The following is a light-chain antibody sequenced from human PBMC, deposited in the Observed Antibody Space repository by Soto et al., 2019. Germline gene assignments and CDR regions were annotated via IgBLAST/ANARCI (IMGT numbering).Light chain of an antibody. V-gene: IGKV1-6*02. J-gene: IGKJ1*01. CDR1: QGIGTE. CDR2: GAS. CDR3: LQDFSYPRT. Sequence: AIQMTQSPSSLSASVGDRVTITCRASQGIGTELGWYQLKPGKAPKLMVYGASTLQSGVLPRFSGSGSGTDFTFTISSLQPDDFATYFCLQDFSYPRTFGQGTKVEIK.